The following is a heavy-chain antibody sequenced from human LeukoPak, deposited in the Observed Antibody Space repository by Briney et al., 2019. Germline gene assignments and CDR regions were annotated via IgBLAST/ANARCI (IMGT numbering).Heavy chain of an antibody. Sequence: GGSLGLSCAASGFTFNTCSMFWVRQAPGKGLEWVSAISGNSYHIFYANSVKGRFTISRDNAKNSVYLQMNSLRGEDTAVYYCASSTLGYFDYWGHGTLVTVSS. D-gene: IGHD7-27*01. V-gene: IGHV3-21*01. CDR2: ISGNSYHI. CDR3: ASSTLGYFDY. CDR1: GFTFNTCS. J-gene: IGHJ4*01.